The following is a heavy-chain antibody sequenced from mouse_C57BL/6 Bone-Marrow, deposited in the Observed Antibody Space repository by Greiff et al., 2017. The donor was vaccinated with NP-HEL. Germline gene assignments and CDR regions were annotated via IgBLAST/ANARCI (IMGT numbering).Heavy chain of an antibody. V-gene: IGHV5-6*01. CDR1: GFTFSSYG. D-gene: IGHD1-1*01. CDR3: ASLYYYGSSHYAMDY. Sequence: EVQGVESGGDLVKPGGSLKLSCAASGFTFSSYGMSWVRQTPDKRLEWVATISSGGSYTYYPDSVKGRFTISRDNAKNTLYLQMSSLKSEDTAMYYCASLYYYGSSHYAMDYWGQGTSVTVSS. CDR2: ISSGGSYT. J-gene: IGHJ4*01.